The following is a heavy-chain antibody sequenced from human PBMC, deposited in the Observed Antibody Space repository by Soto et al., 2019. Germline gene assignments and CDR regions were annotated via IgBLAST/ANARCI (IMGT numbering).Heavy chain of an antibody. CDR1: GFDFGSYY. CDR3: ARELDVAARPGSQRLDH. D-gene: IGHD6-6*01. V-gene: IGHV3-11*06. Sequence: GGSLRLSCVTSGFDFGSYYMAWIRQAPGKGLEWVSHISSQSIYTNYAASVKGRFTIPRDNAKNPLYLQMTSLRADDTAVYYCARELDVAARPGSQRLDHWGQGTLVTVSS. CDR2: ISSQSIYT. J-gene: IGHJ4*02.